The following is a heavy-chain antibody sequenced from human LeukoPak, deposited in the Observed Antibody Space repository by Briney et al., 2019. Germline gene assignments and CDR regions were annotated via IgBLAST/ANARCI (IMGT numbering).Heavy chain of an antibody. CDR3: ARGPDSTNYYYYYMDV. Sequence: SVKVSCKASGGTFSSYAISWVRQAPGQGLEWMGGIIPIFGTANYAQKFQGRVTITTDESTSTAYMELSSLRSEGTAVYYCARGPDSTNYYYYYMDVWGKGTTVTVSS. CDR2: IIPIFGTA. D-gene: IGHD5-24*01. V-gene: IGHV1-69*05. J-gene: IGHJ6*03. CDR1: GGTFSSYA.